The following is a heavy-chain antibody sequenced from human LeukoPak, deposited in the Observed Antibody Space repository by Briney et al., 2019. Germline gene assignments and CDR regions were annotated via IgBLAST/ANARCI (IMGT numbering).Heavy chain of an antibody. Sequence: GRSLRLSCAASGFTSSSYGMHWVRQAPGKGLEWVAVISYDGSNKYYADSVKGRFTISRDNSKNTLYLQMNSLRAEDTAVYYCAKGQEGIEAAGSDYWGQGTLVTVSS. J-gene: IGHJ4*02. D-gene: IGHD6-13*01. V-gene: IGHV3-30*18. CDR3: AKGQEGIEAAGSDY. CDR2: ISYDGSNK. CDR1: GFTSSSYG.